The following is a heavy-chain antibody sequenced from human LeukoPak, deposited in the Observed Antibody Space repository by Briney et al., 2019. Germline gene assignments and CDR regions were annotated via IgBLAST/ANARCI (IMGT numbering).Heavy chain of an antibody. D-gene: IGHD2-2*01. CDR3: AKDRGVAAAH. CDR1: GFTFSSYA. J-gene: IGHJ4*02. Sequence: GRSLRLSCAASGFTFSSYAIHWVRQAPGKGLEWVAVISYDGSNKYYADSVKGRFTISRDNSKNTLYLQMNSLRAEDTAVYYCAKDRGVAAAHWGQGTLVTVSS. CDR2: ISYDGSNK. V-gene: IGHV3-30-3*01.